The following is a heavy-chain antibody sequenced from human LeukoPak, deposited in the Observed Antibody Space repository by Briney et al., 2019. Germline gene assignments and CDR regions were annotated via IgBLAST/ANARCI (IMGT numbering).Heavy chain of an antibody. D-gene: IGHD6-13*01. CDR1: GGTFSSYA. CDR2: IIPIFGTA. J-gene: IGHJ4*02. Sequence: GASVKVSCKASGGTFSSYAISWVRQAPGQGLEWMGGIIPIFGTANYAQKFQGRVTITTDESTSTADMELSSLRSEDTAVYYCARPAAAGSDNYWGQGTLVTVSS. V-gene: IGHV1-69*05. CDR3: ARPAAAGSDNY.